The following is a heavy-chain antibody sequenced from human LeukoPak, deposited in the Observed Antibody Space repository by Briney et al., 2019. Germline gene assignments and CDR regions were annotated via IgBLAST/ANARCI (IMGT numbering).Heavy chain of an antibody. CDR2: INWNGGST. CDR3: ARSDYDSSGYYRTLFPH. CDR1: GFTFDAYG. D-gene: IGHD3-22*01. Sequence: PGGPLRLSCAASGFTFDAYGMSGVRQAPGRGLEWVSGINWNGGSTGYADSVKGRFTISRVNAKNPLDLQMNSLRSEDTALYYCARSDYDSSGYYRTLFPHGGQGTLVTVPS. J-gene: IGHJ1*01. V-gene: IGHV3-20*04.